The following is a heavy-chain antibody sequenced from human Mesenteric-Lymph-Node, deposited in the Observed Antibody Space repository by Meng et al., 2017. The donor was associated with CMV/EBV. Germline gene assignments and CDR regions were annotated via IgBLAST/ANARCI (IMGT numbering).Heavy chain of an antibody. Sequence: SGFTFSSYGIHWVRQAPGKGLEWVAVISYDGSNKFYADSVKGRFTISRDNSKNTLYLQMSSLRAEDTALYYCAKDLDVVPTIWGDPYWGRGTLVTVSS. V-gene: IGHV3-30*18. CDR3: AKDLDVVPTIWGDPY. CDR1: GFTFSSYG. J-gene: IGHJ4*02. D-gene: IGHD5-12*01. CDR2: ISYDGSNK.